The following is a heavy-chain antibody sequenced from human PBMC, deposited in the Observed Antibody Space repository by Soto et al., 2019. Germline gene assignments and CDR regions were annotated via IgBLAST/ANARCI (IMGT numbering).Heavy chain of an antibody. CDR2: IYNSVNT. CDR3: ARGWNWNHSQYQWFDP. V-gene: IGHV4-30-4*01. D-gene: IGHD1-1*01. J-gene: IGHJ5*02. CDR1: GGSVSSGDSY. Sequence: SETLSLTCTVSGGSVSSGDSYWAWIRQPPGKGLEFLGNIYNSVNTHYSPSLKSRISISVDTSKNQFSLSLTSVTAADTAVYYCARGWNWNHSQYQWFDPWGQGTLVTVSS.